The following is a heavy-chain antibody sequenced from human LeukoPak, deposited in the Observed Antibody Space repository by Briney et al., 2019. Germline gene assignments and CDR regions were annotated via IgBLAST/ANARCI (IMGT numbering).Heavy chain of an antibody. Sequence: GGSLRLSCAASGFTFSSYWMSWVRQAPGKGLEWVANIKQDGSEKYYVDSVRGRFTISRDNAKNSLYLQMNSLRAEDTAVYFCARVSYRTSTSCYDYWGQGTPVTVSS. CDR3: ARVSYRTSTSCYDY. CDR2: IKQDGSEK. V-gene: IGHV3-7*04. D-gene: IGHD2-2*01. J-gene: IGHJ4*02. CDR1: GFTFSSYW.